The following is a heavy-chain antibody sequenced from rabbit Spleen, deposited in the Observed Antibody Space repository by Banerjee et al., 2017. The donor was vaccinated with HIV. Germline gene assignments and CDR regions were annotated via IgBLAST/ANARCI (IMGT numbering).Heavy chain of an antibody. D-gene: IGHD1-1*01. CDR1: GFSFSSRYY. CDR3: ARDLVAVIGWNFNL. CDR2: ICFGSTGNT. V-gene: IGHV1S45*01. J-gene: IGHJ4*01. Sequence: QEQLVESGGGLVKPEGSLKLSCKASGFSFSSRYYMCWVRQAPGKGLEWIGCICFGSTGNTYYASWAKGRFTISKTSSTTVTLQMTSLTDADTATYFCARDLVAVIGWNFNLWGPGSLVTVS.